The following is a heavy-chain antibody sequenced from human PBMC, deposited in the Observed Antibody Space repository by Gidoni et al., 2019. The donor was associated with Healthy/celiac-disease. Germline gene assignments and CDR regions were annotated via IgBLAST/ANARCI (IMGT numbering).Heavy chain of an antibody. D-gene: IGHD4-17*01. J-gene: IGHJ4*02. Sequence: QLQLQESGPGLVKPSETLSLTCTVSGGSISSSSYYWGWIRQPPGKGLEWIGSIYYSGSTYYNPSLKSRVTISVDTSKNQFSLKLSSVTAADTAVYYCARGFYADYFDYWGQGTLVTVSS. CDR2: IYYSGST. CDR1: GGSISSSSYY. CDR3: ARGFYADYFDY. V-gene: IGHV4-39*01.